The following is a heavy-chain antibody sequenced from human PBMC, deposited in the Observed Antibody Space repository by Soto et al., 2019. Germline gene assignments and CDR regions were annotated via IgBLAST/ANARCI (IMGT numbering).Heavy chain of an antibody. Sequence: GGSLRLSCAASGFTFSSYSMNWVRQAPGKGLEWVSSISSSSSYIYYADSVKGRFTISRDNAKNSLYLQMNSLRAEDTAVYYCARVYDFELERPLDYWGQGTLVTVSS. CDR3: ARVYDFELERPLDY. CDR1: GFTFSSYS. J-gene: IGHJ4*02. D-gene: IGHD1-1*01. CDR2: ISSSSSYI. V-gene: IGHV3-21*01.